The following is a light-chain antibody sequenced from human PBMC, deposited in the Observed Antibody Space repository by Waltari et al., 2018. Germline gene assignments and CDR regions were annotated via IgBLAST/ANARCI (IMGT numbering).Light chain of an antibody. J-gene: IGKJ1*01. V-gene: IGKV3-15*01. Sequence: EIVMPQSPATLSVSPGERATLSCRASQSVSSKLAWYQQKPGQAPRLLIYGASTRATGVPARFSGSGSGPEYILTISSLQSEDFAVYYCQHHNNWPPRWTFGQGTKVEIK. CDR3: QHHNNWPPRWT. CDR1: QSVSSK. CDR2: GAS.